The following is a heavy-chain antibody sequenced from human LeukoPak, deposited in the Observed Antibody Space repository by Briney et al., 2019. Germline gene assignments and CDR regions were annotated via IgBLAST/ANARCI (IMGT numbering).Heavy chain of an antibody. Sequence: GGSLRLSCAASGFTFSSYGMHWVRQAPGKGLEWVAFIRYDGSNKYYADSVKGRFTISRDNSKNTLYLQMNSLRAEDTAVYYCANEYYYDSSGYYSFHYWGQGTLVTVSS. V-gene: IGHV3-30*02. D-gene: IGHD3-22*01. CDR3: ANEYYYDSSGYYSFHY. CDR2: IRYDGSNK. CDR1: GFTFSSYG. J-gene: IGHJ4*02.